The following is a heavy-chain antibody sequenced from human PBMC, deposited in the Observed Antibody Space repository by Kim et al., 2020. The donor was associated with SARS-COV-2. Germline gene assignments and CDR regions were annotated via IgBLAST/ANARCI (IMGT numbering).Heavy chain of an antibody. CDR1: GYSFTSYW. J-gene: IGHJ6*02. V-gene: IGHV5-51*01. Sequence: GESLKISCKGSGYSFTSYWIGWVRQMPGKGLEWMGIIYPGDSDTRYSPSFQGQVTISADKSISTAYLQWSSLKASDTAMYYCARQRWAARPPTTYYGMDVWGQGTTVTVSS. CDR3: ARQRWAARPPTTYYGMDV. CDR2: IYPGDSDT. D-gene: IGHD6-6*01.